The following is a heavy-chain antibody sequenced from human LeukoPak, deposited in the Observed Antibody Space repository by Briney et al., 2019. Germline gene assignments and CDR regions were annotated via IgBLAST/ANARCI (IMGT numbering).Heavy chain of an antibody. CDR1: GYTFTSYY. J-gene: IGHJ4*02. CDR3: ARDLAGHCRSTSCYPGPFDY. D-gene: IGHD2-2*01. Sequence: ASVKVSCKASGYTFTSYYMHWVRQAPGQGLEWMGIINPSGGSTSYAQKFQGRATMTRDTSTSTVYMELSSLRSEDTAVYYCARDLAGHCRSTSCYPGPFDYWGQGTLVTVSS. V-gene: IGHV1-46*01. CDR2: INPSGGST.